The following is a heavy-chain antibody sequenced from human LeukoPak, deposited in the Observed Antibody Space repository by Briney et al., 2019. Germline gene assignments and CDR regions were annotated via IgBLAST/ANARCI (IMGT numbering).Heavy chain of an antibody. CDR2: ISYDGSNK. D-gene: IGHD4-23*01. V-gene: IGHV3-30-3*01. CDR3: AKDGATVVRDYFDY. CDR1: GFTFSSYA. J-gene: IGHJ4*02. Sequence: GGSLRLSCAASGFTFSSYAMHWVRQAPGKGLEWVAVISYDGSNKYYADSVKGRFTISRDNSKNTLYLQMNSLRAEDTAVYYRAKDGATVVRDYFDYWGQGTLVTVSS.